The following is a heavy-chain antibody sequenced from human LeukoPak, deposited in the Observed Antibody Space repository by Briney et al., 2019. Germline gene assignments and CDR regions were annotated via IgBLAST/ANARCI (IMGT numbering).Heavy chain of an antibody. J-gene: IGHJ4*02. CDR3: GKGRTGYSYGYGIDS. D-gene: IGHD5-18*01. Sequence: ETLSLTCTVSGGSISTYYWSWIRQPPGKGLEWVSSVSTSGGDTYNADSVKGRFTISRDNSKNTLYLQMNSLRAEDTAVYYCGKGRTGYSYGYGIDSWGQGTLVTVSS. V-gene: IGHV3-23*01. CDR2: VSTSGGDT. CDR1: GGSISTYY.